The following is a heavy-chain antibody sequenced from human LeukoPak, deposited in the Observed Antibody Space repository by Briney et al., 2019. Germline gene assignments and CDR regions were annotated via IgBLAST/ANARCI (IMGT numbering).Heavy chain of an antibody. Sequence: GGSLRLSCAAPGFTFSGYIMNWVRQAPGKGLEWVSFIGSSGNTIYYADSVKGRFTVSRDNAKNSLYLQMNSLRDEDTAVYYCARDQWLDYWGQGTLVTVSS. V-gene: IGHV3-48*02. CDR3: ARDQWLDY. D-gene: IGHD6-19*01. CDR2: IGSSGNTI. J-gene: IGHJ4*02. CDR1: GFTFSGYI.